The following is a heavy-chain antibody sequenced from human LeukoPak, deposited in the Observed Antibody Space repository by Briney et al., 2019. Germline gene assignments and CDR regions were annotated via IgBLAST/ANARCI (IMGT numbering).Heavy chain of an antibody. CDR1: GGSISSGSYY. J-gene: IGHJ5*02. Sequence: SQTLSLTCTVSGGSISSGSYYWSWIRQPAGKGLEWIGRIYTSGSTNYNPSLKSRVTISVDTSKNQFSLKLSSVTAADTVVYYCAREGCSSTSCYRINWFDPWGQGTLVTVSS. V-gene: IGHV4-61*02. CDR2: IYTSGST. CDR3: AREGCSSTSCYRINWFDP. D-gene: IGHD2-2*01.